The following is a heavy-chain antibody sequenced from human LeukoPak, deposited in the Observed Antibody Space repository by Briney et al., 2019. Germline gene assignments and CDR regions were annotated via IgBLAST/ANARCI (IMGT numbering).Heavy chain of an antibody. CDR2: ISGSGGST. D-gene: IGHD4-17*01. J-gene: IGHJ5*02. CDR1: GFSFSRYA. Sequence: GGSLRLSCAASGFSFSRYAMTWVRQAPGKGLEWVSAISGSGGSTYYADSVKGRFTISRDNSKNTLYLQMNSLRAEDTAVYYCAKAFYGDSNWFDPWGQGTLVTVSS. CDR3: AKAFYGDSNWFDP. V-gene: IGHV3-23*01.